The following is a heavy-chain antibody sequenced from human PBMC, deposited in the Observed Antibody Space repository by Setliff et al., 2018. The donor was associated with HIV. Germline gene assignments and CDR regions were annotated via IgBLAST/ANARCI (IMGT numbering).Heavy chain of an antibody. Sequence: PGGSLRLSCATSGFTFDDYALHWVRQAPGKGLEWVSGIKWSTNRIRYADSVKGRFTISRDSAKNFLYLQMNSLTTEDTALYYCAKDSNWEPRHPKFFDSWGQGTLVTVSS. D-gene: IGHD1-26*01. CDR1: GFTFDDYA. CDR2: IKWSTNRI. CDR3: AKDSNWEPRHPKFFDS. V-gene: IGHV3-9*01. J-gene: IGHJ4*02.